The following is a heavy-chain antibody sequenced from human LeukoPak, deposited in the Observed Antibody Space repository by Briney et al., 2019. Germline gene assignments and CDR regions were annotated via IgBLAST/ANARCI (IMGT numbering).Heavy chain of an antibody. Sequence: RRGGSLRLSCAASGFTFSSYGMHWVRQAPGKGLEWVAVISYDGSNKYYADSVKGRFTISRDNSKNTLYLQMNSLRAEDTAVYYCAKDHGDYYFDYWGQGTLVTVSS. D-gene: IGHD4-17*01. CDR3: AKDHGDYYFDY. CDR2: ISYDGSNK. J-gene: IGHJ4*02. CDR1: GFTFSSYG. V-gene: IGHV3-30*18.